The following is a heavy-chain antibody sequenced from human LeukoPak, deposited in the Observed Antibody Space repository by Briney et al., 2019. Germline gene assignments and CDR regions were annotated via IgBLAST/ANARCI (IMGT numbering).Heavy chain of an antibody. J-gene: IGHJ4*02. V-gene: IGHV1-18*01. CDR2: ISGYNGNT. Sequence: ASVKVSCKASGDTFTTYGITWVRQAPGQGLEWMGWISGYNGNTEYTQKFQGRVAMTRDTSTSTAYMELRSLRSDDTAVYYCARDLVDIWTAPVYLDYWGQGTLVSVSS. D-gene: IGHD3-9*01. CDR3: ARDLVDIWTAPVYLDY. CDR1: GDTFTTYG.